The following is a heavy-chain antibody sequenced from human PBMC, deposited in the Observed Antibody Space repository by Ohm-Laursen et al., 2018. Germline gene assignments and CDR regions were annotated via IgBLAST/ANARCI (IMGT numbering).Heavy chain of an antibody. D-gene: IGHD6-25*01. CDR3: ARAARLASFDC. V-gene: IGHV3-21*01. J-gene: IGHJ4*02. CDR1: GFTFSSYS. CDR2: ISSSTSYI. Sequence: GSLRLSCTASGFTFSSYSMNWVRQAPGKGLEWVSSISSSTSYIYYADSVKGRFTISRDNAKNSLYLQMNSLRAEDTAVYYCARAARLASFDCWGQGTLVTVSS.